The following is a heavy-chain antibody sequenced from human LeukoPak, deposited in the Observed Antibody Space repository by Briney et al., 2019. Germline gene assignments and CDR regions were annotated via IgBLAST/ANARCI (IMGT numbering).Heavy chain of an antibody. CDR1: GFTFSSYS. V-gene: IGHV3-21*04. D-gene: IGHD3-10*01. J-gene: IGHJ4*02. Sequence: PGGSLRLSCAASGFTFSSYSMNWVRQAPGKGLEWVSSISSSSSYIYYADSVKGRFTISRDNAKNSLYLQMNSLRAEDTAVYYCAKGYYGSGSYGTSDYWGQGTLVTVSS. CDR2: ISSSSSYI. CDR3: AKGYYGSGSYGTSDY.